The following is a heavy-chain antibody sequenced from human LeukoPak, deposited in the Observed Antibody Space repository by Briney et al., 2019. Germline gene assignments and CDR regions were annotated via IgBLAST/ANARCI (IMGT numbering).Heavy chain of an antibody. V-gene: IGHV3-23*01. CDR3: AKVSNCSSTSCYFDY. D-gene: IGHD2-2*01. CDR1: GFTFSSYA. J-gene: IGHJ4*02. CDR2: ISGSGGST. Sequence: GGSLRLSCAASGFTFSSYAMSWVRQAPGKGLEWASAISGSGGSTYYADSVKGRFTISRDNSKNTLYLQMNSLRAEDTAVYYCAKVSNCSSTSCYFDYWGQGTLVTVSS.